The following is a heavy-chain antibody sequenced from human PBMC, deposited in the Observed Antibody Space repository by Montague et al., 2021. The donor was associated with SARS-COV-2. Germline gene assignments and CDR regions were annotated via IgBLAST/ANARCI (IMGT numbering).Heavy chain of an antibody. D-gene: IGHD3-22*01. CDR2: IACKRNT. Sequence: SETLSLTCSSLCRGTPAQFGRAHGRTPVTGADRMPHIACKRNTNFSPSFKGRGTMSIDASKNQFSLKLNSVTAADTAVYFCAREMGDDRIGYHPRGWFDPWGQGTLVTVSS. J-gene: IGHJ5*02. CDR1: GTPAQF. CDR3: AREMGDDRIGYHPRGWFDP. V-gene: IGHV4-59*02.